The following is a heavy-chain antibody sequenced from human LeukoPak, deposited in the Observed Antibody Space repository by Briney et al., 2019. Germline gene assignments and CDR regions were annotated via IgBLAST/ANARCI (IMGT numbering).Heavy chain of an antibody. CDR1: GGSFSDYY. Sequence: SETLSLTCAVYGGSFSDYYWSWIRQPPGKGLEWIGYIYHSGSTYYNPSLKSRVTISVDRSKNQFSLKLSSVTAADTAVYYCVRSLGYSIGSFDYWGQGTLVTVSS. CDR2: IYHSGST. CDR3: VRSLGYSIGSFDY. V-gene: IGHV4-30-2*01. D-gene: IGHD3-22*01. J-gene: IGHJ4*02.